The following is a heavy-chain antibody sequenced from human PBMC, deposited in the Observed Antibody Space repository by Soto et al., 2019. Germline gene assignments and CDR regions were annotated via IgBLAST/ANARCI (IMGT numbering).Heavy chain of an antibody. Sequence: QVQLVQSATEVKKPGASVKISCKASGYTFTRNWIHWVRRAPGQGLEWMGVINPSSSITNYAPKFQGRVSMTSYPSTSTVYMDLSSLTSEDTAVYYCARDHSISSSGAWWLDPWGQGTLVTVSS. CDR3: ARDHSISSSGAWWLDP. CDR2: INPSSSIT. J-gene: IGHJ5*02. CDR1: GYTFTRNW. D-gene: IGHD6-13*01. V-gene: IGHV1-46*01.